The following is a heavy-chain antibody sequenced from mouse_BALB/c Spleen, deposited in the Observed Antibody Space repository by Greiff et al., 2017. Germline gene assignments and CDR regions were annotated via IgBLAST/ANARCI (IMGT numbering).Heavy chain of an antibody. J-gene: IGHJ2*01. CDR1: GYTFTDYA. D-gene: IGHD2-2*01. Sequence: VKLVESGAELVRPGVSVKISCKGSGYTFTDYAMHWVKQSHAKSLEWIGVISTYYGDASYNQKFKGKATMTVDKSSSTAYMELARLTSEDSAIYYCARGGYGYLYYFDYWGQGTTLTVSS. V-gene: IGHV1S137*01. CDR2: ISTYYGDA. CDR3: ARGGYGYLYYFDY.